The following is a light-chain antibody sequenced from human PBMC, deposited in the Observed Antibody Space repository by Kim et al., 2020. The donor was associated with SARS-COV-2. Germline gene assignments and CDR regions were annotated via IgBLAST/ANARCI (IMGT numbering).Light chain of an antibody. CDR3: HSYDSSSWV. V-gene: IGLV6-57*03. CDR2: EDN. CDR1: SGIIATNY. J-gene: IGLJ3*02. Sequence: GKTVTISSHRSSGIIATNYVQLYQQRPGSAPSIVIYEDNQRPSGVPDRFSGSIDSSSNSASLTISGLKTEDEADYYCHSYDSSSWVFGGGTQLTVL.